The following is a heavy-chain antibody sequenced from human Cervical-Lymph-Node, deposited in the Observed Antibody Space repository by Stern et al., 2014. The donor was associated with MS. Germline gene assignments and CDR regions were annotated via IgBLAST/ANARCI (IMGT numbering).Heavy chain of an antibody. CDR1: GYSFTNYW. V-gene: IGHV5-51*03. CDR2: IYPGDSDM. CDR3: ARRDHEGGYSHGYDC. Sequence: EMQLVESGAEVKKPGESLKISCKGSGYSFTNYWIDWVRQMPGKGLEWMGTIYPGDSDMRYSPAFQGQVTISGDKSIRTAYLQWSSLKASDTAIYYCARRDHEGGYSHGYDCWGQGTLVTVSS. D-gene: IGHD5-18*01. J-gene: IGHJ4*02.